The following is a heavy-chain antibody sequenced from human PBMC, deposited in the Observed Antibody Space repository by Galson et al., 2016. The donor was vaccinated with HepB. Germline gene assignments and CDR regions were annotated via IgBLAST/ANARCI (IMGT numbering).Heavy chain of an antibody. CDR2: ISSSSAII. CDR1: GFTFNTYG. V-gene: IGHV3-48*02. J-gene: IGHJ1*01. D-gene: IGHD2/OR15-2a*01. CDR3: ARNPEGNIILQH. Sequence: SLRLSCAASGFTFNTYGMNWVRQAPGKGLEWISFISSSSAIIHYADSVKGRYTISRDHAKNALYLKMNSLRDEDMAVYYWARNPEGNIILQHWGQGTLVTVSS.